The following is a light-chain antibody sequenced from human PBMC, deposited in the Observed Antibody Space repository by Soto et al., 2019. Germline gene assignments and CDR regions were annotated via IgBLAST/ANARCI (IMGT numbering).Light chain of an antibody. CDR3: QQYNSYPLT. V-gene: IGKV1-5*03. CDR2: KAS. CDR1: QTISSW. J-gene: IGKJ4*01. Sequence: DIQMTQSPSTLSASAGDRVTITCRASQTISSWLAWYQQKPGKAPKLLIYKASSLESGVPSKFSGSGSGTEFTLTISSLQPDDFATYYCQQYNSYPLTFGGGTKVDI.